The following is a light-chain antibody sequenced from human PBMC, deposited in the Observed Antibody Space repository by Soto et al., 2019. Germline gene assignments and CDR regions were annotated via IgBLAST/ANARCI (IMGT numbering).Light chain of an antibody. CDR3: PQYYSRPQT. CDR1: QTVLYSSNHKNY. Sequence: DIVMTQSPDSLAVSLGERATINCKSSQTVLYSSNHKNYLAWYQQKPGQPPKLLFYWASTRESGVPDRFSGSGSGTDFTLTISSLQAEDVAVYFCPQYYSRPQTFGQGTKLEIK. CDR2: WAS. V-gene: IGKV4-1*01. J-gene: IGKJ2*01.